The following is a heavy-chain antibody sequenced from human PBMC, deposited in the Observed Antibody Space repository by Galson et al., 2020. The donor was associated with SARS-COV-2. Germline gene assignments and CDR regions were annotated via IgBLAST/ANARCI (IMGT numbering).Heavy chain of an antibody. J-gene: IGHJ3*02. CDR2: IYPGDYDT. CDR3: ARSKVLQLVYADAFVI. Sequence: GESLKISCKGSGYSFSTHWIGWVRQMPGKGLEWMGIIYPGDYDTKYSPSFQGQVTISVDRSVSTAYLQWSSLKASDTAIYYCARSKVLQLVYADAFVIWGQGTMVTVSS. D-gene: IGHD2-8*01. CDR1: GYSFSTHW. V-gene: IGHV5-51*01.